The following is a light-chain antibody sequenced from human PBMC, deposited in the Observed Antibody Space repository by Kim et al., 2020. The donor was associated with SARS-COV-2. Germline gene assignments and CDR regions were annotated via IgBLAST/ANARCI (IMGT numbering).Light chain of an antibody. V-gene: IGLV1-40*01. J-gene: IGLJ1*01. CDR1: SSHIWANYD. CDR2: DNE. CDR3: QSYDRSMTAYV. Sequence: QRVPISCTVGSSHIWANYDLQSYQQLPGTAPTLLIYDNEVRPSGVPDRFSGSKSGTAASLAITGLQADDMADYYCQSYDRSMTAYVFGSGTKVTVL.